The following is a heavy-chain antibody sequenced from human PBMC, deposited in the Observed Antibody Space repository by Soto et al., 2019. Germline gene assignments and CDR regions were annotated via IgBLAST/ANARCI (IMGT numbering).Heavy chain of an antibody. CDR3: AGDPPPYNWNVVVDP. V-gene: IGHV1-69*13. CDR1: GGTFSSYA. D-gene: IGHD1-20*01. J-gene: IGHJ5*02. CDR2: IIPIFGTA. Sequence: SVKVSCKASGGTFSSYAITWVRQAPGQGLEWMGGIIPIFGTANYAQKFQGRVTITADESTSTAYMELSSLRSEDTAVYYCAGDPPPYNWNVVVDPWGQGTLVTVSS.